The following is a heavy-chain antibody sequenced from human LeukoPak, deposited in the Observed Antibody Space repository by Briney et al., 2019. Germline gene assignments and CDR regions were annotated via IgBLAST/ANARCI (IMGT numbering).Heavy chain of an antibody. CDR1: GGSVSGYY. J-gene: IGHJ4*02. CDR3: ARIHRYCSGGACYVLDN. V-gene: IGHV4-59*02. Sequence: SETLSLTCVVSGGSVSGYYWGWIRQPPGRGLERIGYVYYSGSTNYNPSFKSRITISVDTSRNQFSLQLSSVTATDTAVYYCARIHRYCSGGACYVLDNWGQRTLVAVSS. D-gene: IGHD2-15*01. CDR2: VYYSGST.